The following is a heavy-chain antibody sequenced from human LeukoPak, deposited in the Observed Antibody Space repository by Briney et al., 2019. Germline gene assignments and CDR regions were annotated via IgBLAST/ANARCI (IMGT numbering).Heavy chain of an antibody. D-gene: IGHD3-10*01. Sequence: GSLRLSCAASGFTVSSNYMSWVRQAPGKGLEWVSVIYSGGSTYYADSLKGRFTISRDNSKNTLYLQMNSLRAEDTAAYYCAKTRITMDSNWFDPWGQGTLVTVSS. CDR1: GFTVSSNY. J-gene: IGHJ5*02. V-gene: IGHV3-53*01. CDR3: AKTRITMDSNWFDP. CDR2: IYSGGST.